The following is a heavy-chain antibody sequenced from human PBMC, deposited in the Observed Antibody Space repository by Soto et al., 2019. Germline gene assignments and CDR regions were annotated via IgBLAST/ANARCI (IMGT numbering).Heavy chain of an antibody. CDR2: IKEDGSEI. CDR3: ARIVSGRDYGDSIDC. CDR1: GFTFSRYW. V-gene: IGHV3-7*03. D-gene: IGHD4-17*01. Sequence: GGSLRLSCAASGFTFSRYWLTWVRQAPGKGLQWVANIKEDGSEIYYVGSVKGRFTTSRDNAKNSLYLQMNSLRAEDTAVYYCARIVSGRDYGDSIDCWGRGTLVTVSS. J-gene: IGHJ4*02.